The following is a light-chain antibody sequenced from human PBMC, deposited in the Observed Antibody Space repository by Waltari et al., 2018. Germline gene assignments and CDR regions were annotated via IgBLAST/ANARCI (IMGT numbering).Light chain of an antibody. CDR1: SGSVSTSNY. J-gene: IGLJ2*01. V-gene: IGLV8-61*01. Sequence: TVVTQAPSLSVSPGGTVTLTCGLSSGSVSTSNYPSWYQQTPGQAPRMLIYSTNTRPSGVPDRFSGSILGNKAALTITGAQADDESDYYCTLYMGSGISVFGGGTRLTVL. CDR3: TLYMGSGISV. CDR2: STN.